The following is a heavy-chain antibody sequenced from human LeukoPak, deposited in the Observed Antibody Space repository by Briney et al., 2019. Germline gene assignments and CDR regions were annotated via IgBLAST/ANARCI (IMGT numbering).Heavy chain of an antibody. CDR1: GYTLTELS. CDR2: FDPEDGET. V-gene: IGHV1-24*01. D-gene: IGHD3-22*01. Sequence: GASVKVSCKVSGYTLTELSMHWVRQAPGKGLEWMGGFDPEDGETIYVQKFQGRVTMTEDTSTDTAYMELSSLRSEDTAVYYCATAPHHYYDSSGPNFDYWGQGTLVTVSS. J-gene: IGHJ4*02. CDR3: ATAPHHYYDSSGPNFDY.